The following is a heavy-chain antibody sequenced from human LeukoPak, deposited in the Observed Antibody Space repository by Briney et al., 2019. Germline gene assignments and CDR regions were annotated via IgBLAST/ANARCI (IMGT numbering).Heavy chain of an antibody. Sequence: GSLRLSCAASGITFSSYAMSWVRQAPGKGLEWVSAISGSGVSTHYADSVKGRFTISRDNSKNTLYLQMNSLRAEDTAVYYCAKDLVTMTIFGVVPNWFDPWGQGTLVTVSS. CDR1: GITFSSYA. CDR3: AKDLVTMTIFGVVPNWFDP. D-gene: IGHD3-3*01. J-gene: IGHJ5*02. V-gene: IGHV3-23*01. CDR2: ISGSGVST.